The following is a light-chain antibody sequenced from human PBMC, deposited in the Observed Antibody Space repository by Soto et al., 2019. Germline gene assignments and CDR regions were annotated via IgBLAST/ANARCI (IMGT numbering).Light chain of an antibody. Sequence: QSVLTQPPSASGTPGQRVTISCSGSSSNIGSNTVNSYQQLPRTAPKLLIYSNNQRPSGVPDRFSGSESGTSASLAISGLQSEDEADDYCSAWDDSLNGVVFGGGTKLTVL. CDR1: SSNIGSNT. CDR3: SAWDDSLNGVV. J-gene: IGLJ2*01. CDR2: SNN. V-gene: IGLV1-44*01.